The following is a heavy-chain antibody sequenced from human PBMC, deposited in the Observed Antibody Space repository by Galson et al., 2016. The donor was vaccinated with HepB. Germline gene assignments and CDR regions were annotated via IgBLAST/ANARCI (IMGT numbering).Heavy chain of an antibody. J-gene: IGHJ4*02. D-gene: IGHD6-13*01. Sequence: SLRLSCAASGFTVSSNYLSWVRQAPGKGLEWVSIVYSDGSTYYSDSVRGRFTISRDNSNNIVYLQMNSLRAEDTAVYYCARDWGSSWCLHWGQGTLVTVSS. CDR1: GFTVSSNY. CDR3: ARDWGSSWCLH. V-gene: IGHV3-53*01. CDR2: VYSDGST.